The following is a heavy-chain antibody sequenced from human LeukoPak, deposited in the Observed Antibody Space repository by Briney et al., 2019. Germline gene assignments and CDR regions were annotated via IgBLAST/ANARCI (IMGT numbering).Heavy chain of an antibody. CDR3: ARTARYCSSTSCFIRLYFDY. Sequence: GSSVKVSCKASGGTFSSYAISWVRQAPGQGLEWMGGIIPIFGTANYAQKFQGRVTITADESTSTAYMELSSLRSEDTAVYYCARTARYCSSTSCFIRLYFDYWGQGTLVTVSS. CDR2: IIPIFGTA. V-gene: IGHV1-69*01. J-gene: IGHJ4*02. D-gene: IGHD2-2*01. CDR1: GGTFSSYA.